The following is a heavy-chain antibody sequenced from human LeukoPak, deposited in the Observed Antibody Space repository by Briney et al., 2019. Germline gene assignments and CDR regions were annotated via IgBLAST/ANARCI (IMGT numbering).Heavy chain of an antibody. CDR2: IIPIFGTA. Sequence: GSSVKVSCKASGGTFSSYAISWVRQAPGQGLEWMGGIIPIFGTANYAQKFQGRVTITADKSTSTAYMELSSLRSEDTAVYYCATEAVAGYNLDYWGQGTLVTVSS. D-gene: IGHD5-24*01. J-gene: IGHJ4*02. V-gene: IGHV1-69*06. CDR1: GGTFSSYA. CDR3: ATEAVAGYNLDY.